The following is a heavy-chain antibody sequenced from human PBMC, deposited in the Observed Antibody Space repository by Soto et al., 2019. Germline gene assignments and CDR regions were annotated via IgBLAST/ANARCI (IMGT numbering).Heavy chain of an antibody. V-gene: IGHV1-18*04. Sequence: ASVKVSCKASGYTFTSYGISWVRQAPGQGPEWMGWISGHNGNTNHPQSLQGRVTMTTDTSRNTAYMELRSLRSDDTAVYYCAREIGGSGSYYSFGYWGQGTLVTVSS. J-gene: IGHJ4*02. CDR2: ISGHNGNT. D-gene: IGHD3-10*01. CDR3: AREIGGSGSYYSFGY. CDR1: GYTFTSYG.